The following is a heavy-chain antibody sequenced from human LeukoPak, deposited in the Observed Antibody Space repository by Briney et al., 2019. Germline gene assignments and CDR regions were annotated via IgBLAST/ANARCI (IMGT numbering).Heavy chain of an antibody. Sequence: KPSETLSLTCTVSGVSINTYSWSWVRQPPGKGLEWIGYMSYTGSTSYNPSLRSRVTISVDKSKNQFSLKLSSVTAADTAVYYCARWYGTMVRGVSYYFDYWGQGTLVTVSS. CDR3: ARWYGTMVRGVSYYFDY. CDR2: MSYTGST. V-gene: IGHV4-59*08. CDR1: GVSINTYS. J-gene: IGHJ4*02. D-gene: IGHD3-10*01.